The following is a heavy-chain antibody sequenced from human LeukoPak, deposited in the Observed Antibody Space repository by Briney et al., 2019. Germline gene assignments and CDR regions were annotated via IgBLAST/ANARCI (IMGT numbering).Heavy chain of an antibody. Sequence: QPGGSLRLSCAASGFTFSSYGMHWVRQAPGKGLEWVAVIWYDGSNTYYADSVKGRFTISRDNSKNTLYLQMNSLRAEDTAVYYCANMMATITDYYYGMDVWGQGTTVTVSS. CDR2: IWYDGSNT. V-gene: IGHV3-33*06. D-gene: IGHD5-12*01. CDR1: GFTFSSYG. CDR3: ANMMATITDYYYGMDV. J-gene: IGHJ6*02.